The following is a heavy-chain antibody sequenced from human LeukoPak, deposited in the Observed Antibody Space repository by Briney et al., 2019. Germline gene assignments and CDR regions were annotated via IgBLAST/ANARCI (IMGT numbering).Heavy chain of an antibody. CDR2: IYPGDSDT. CDR1: GYSFTSYW. D-gene: IGHD6-13*01. CDR3: ARLGAAAGTIAHFDY. Sequence: GESLKISCKGSGYSFTSYWIGWVRQMPGKGLEWMGIIYPGDSDTRYSPSFQGQVTISADKSISTAYLQWSSLKASDTAMYYGARLGAAAGTIAHFDYWGQGTLVTVSS. J-gene: IGHJ4*02. V-gene: IGHV5-51*01.